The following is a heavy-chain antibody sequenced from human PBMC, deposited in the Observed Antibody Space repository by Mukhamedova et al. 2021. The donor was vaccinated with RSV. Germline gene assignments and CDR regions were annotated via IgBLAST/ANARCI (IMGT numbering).Heavy chain of an antibody. V-gene: IGHV3-15*01. D-gene: IGHD3-22*01. CDR3: TTLMKWLFDY. Sequence: LTISRDDSKNTLYLQMNSLKTEDTAVYYCTTLMKWLFDYWGQGTLVTVSS. J-gene: IGHJ4*02.